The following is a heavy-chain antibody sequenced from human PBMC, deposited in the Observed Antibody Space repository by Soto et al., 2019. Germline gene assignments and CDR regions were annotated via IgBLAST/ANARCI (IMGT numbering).Heavy chain of an antibody. J-gene: IGHJ6*02. V-gene: IGHV4-31*03. CDR2: IYYSGST. Sequence: SETLSLTCTVSGGSISSGGYYWRWIRQHPGKGLEWIGYIYYSGSTYYNPSLKSRVTISVDTSKNQFSLKLSSVTAADTAVYYCARDRIQLWSTYYYYYGMDVWGQGTTVTVYS. CDR3: ARDRIQLWSTYYYYYGMDV. D-gene: IGHD5-18*01. CDR1: GGSISSGGYY.